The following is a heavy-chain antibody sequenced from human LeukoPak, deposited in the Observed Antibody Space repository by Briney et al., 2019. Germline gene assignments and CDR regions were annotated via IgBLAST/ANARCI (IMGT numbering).Heavy chain of an antibody. Sequence: GGSLRLSCAASGFTVSNSYLSWVRQAPGKGLEWVSVIYSAGTTYYADSVKGRFTISRDNSKNTLYLQMNSLRAEDTAVYYCARPGGYGSGSYYPLDAFDIWGQGTMVTVSS. J-gene: IGHJ3*02. CDR1: GFTVSNSY. CDR2: IYSAGTT. V-gene: IGHV3-53*01. D-gene: IGHD3-10*01. CDR3: ARPGGYGSGSYYPLDAFDI.